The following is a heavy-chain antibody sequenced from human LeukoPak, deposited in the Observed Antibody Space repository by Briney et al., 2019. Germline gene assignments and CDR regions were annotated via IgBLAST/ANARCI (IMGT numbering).Heavy chain of an antibody. V-gene: IGHV3-30-3*01. D-gene: IGHD2-15*01. CDR3: ARNLGYCSGGSCQKRGMDV. CDR1: GFTFSSYG. Sequence: GSLRLSCAASGFTFSSYGMHWVRQAPGKGLEWVAVISYDGSNKYYADSVKGRFTISRDNSKNTLYLQMNSLRAEDTAVYYCARNLGYCSGGSCQKRGMDVWGQGTTVTVSS. J-gene: IGHJ6*02. CDR2: ISYDGSNK.